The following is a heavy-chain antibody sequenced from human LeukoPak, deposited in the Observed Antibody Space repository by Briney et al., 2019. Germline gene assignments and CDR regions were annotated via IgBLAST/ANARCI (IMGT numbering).Heavy chain of an antibody. D-gene: IGHD3-22*01. CDR2: ISGSGGST. CDR1: GFTFSSYA. V-gene: IGHV3-23*01. J-gene: IGHJ4*02. Sequence: PGGSLRLSCVASGFTFSSYAMSWVRQAPGKGLEWVSAISGSGGSTYYADSVKGRFTISRDNSKNTLYLQMNSLRAEDTAVYYCAKRVDYDSSGFDYWGQGTLVTVSS. CDR3: AKRVDYDSSGFDY.